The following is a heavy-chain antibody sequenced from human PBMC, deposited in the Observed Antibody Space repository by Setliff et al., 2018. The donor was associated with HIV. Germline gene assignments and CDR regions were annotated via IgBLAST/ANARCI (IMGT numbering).Heavy chain of an antibody. D-gene: IGHD3-22*01. Sequence: SETLSLTCTVSGGSISSSSYYWSWIRQPPGKGLEWIGYIYTSGSTNYNPSLKSRVTMSVDTSKNQFSLRLTSVTAADTAVYFCARLRITMIMMLNYFDYWGQGTLVTVSS. CDR3: ARLRITMIMMLNYFDY. CDR2: IYTSGST. V-gene: IGHV4-61*05. J-gene: IGHJ4*02. CDR1: GGSISSSSYY.